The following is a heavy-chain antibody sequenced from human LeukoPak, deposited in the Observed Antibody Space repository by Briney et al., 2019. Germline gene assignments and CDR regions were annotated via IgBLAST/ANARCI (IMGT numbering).Heavy chain of an antibody. D-gene: IGHD6-6*01. J-gene: IGHJ4*02. CDR3: ASDGLAARPTDY. V-gene: IGHV4-39*01. CDR2: IYYSGST. CDR1: GGSISSSSYY. Sequence: SETLSLTCTVSGGSISSSSYYWGWIRQPPGKGVEWIGSIYYSGSTYYNPSLKSRVTISVDTSKNQFSLKLSSVTAADTAVYYCASDGLAARPTDYWGQGTLVTVPS.